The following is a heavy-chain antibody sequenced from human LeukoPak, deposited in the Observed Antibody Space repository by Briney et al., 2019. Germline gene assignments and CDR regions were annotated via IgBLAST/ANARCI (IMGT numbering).Heavy chain of an antibody. D-gene: IGHD6-19*01. Sequence: SETLSLTCTVSGGSISSYYWSWIRQPAGKGLEWIGRMSSSGISTYCPSLKSRVTISIDTSRNQFSMNLNSVTAADTAVYYCARGAGPPWFDPWGQGTLVTVSS. CDR3: ARGAGPPWFDP. CDR2: MSSSGIS. J-gene: IGHJ5*02. V-gene: IGHV4-4*07. CDR1: GGSISSYY.